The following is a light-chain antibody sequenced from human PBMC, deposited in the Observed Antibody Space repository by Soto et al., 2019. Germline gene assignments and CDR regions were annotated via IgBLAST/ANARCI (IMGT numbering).Light chain of an antibody. CDR3: QQYKSYPLT. CDR2: AAS. J-gene: IGKJ4*01. V-gene: IGKV1-16*02. Sequence: DIQMTQSPSSLSASVGDRVTITCRASQGISNHLAWFQQKPGKAPKSLIYAASSLHSGVPSKFSGSGSGTDFTLTISSLQPEDFATYYCQQYKSYPLTFGGGTKVEIK. CDR1: QGISNH.